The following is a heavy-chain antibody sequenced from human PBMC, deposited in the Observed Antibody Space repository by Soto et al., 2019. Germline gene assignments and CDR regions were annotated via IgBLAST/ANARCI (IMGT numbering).Heavy chain of an antibody. J-gene: IGHJ6*03. CDR1: GFTFSSYW. CDR3: ARAPNTIFGVVIPHYYMDV. CDR2: INSDGSST. V-gene: IGHV3-74*01. D-gene: IGHD3-3*01. Sequence: VQLVESGGGLVQPGGSLRLSCAASGFTFSSYWMHWVRQAPGKGLVWVSRINSDGSSTSYADSVKGRFTISRDNAKNTLYLQMNSLRAEDTAVYYCARAPNTIFGVVIPHYYMDVWGKGTTVTVSS.